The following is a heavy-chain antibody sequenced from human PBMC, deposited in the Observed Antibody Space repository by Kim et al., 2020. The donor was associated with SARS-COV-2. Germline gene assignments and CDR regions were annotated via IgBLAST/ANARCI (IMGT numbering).Heavy chain of an antibody. D-gene: IGHD3-9*01. CDR2: INHSGST. V-gene: IGHV4-34*01. J-gene: IGHJ4*02. CDR1: GGSFSGYY. Sequence: SETLSLTCAVYGGSFSGYYWSWIRQPPGKGLEWIGEINHSGSTNYNPSLKSRVTISVDTSKNQFSLKLSSVTAADTAVYYCARGILTGYYTGDDKVFDYWGQGTLVTVSS. CDR3: ARGILTGYYTGDDKVFDY.